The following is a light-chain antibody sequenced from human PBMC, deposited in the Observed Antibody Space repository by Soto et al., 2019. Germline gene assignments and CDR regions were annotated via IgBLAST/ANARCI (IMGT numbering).Light chain of an antibody. J-gene: IGKJ1*01. Sequence: DIPVTQSPSTLSASVGDIVTIAGRASQSISSWLGWYQQKPWKAPKLLIYKPSTLESAVPSRFSASAAGPAFALTTSSLQPDDFATYYCQQYNGYGAWTFGQGTKVDIQ. CDR3: QQYNGYGAWT. CDR1: QSISSW. CDR2: KPS. V-gene: IGKV1-5*03.